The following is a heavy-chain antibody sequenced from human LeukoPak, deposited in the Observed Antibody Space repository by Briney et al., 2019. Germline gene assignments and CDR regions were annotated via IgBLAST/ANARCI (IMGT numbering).Heavy chain of an antibody. CDR1: GFTFSSYA. CDR2: ISYDGSNK. Sequence: GGSLRLSCAASGFTFSSYAMHWARQAPGKGLEWVAVISYDGSNKYYADSVKGRFTISRDNSKNTLYLQMNSLRAEDTAVYYCARSRYYGSGSYYTDGYWGQGTLVTVSS. J-gene: IGHJ4*02. CDR3: ARSRYYGSGSYYTDGY. V-gene: IGHV3-30*04. D-gene: IGHD3-10*01.